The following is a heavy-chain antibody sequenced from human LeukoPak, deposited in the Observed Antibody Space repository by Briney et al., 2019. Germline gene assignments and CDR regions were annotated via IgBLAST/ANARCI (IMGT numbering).Heavy chain of an antibody. CDR1: GFPFRSYW. Sequence: GGSLRLSCAASGFPFRSYWMSWVRQAPGKGLEWVASINQDGSEKYSVDSVKGRFIISRDNAKNSLYLQMNSLGAEDTAVYYCARDGVAPGLYFDYWGQGTLVTVSS. V-gene: IGHV3-7*01. D-gene: IGHD3/OR15-3a*01. CDR3: ARDGVAPGLYFDY. J-gene: IGHJ4*02. CDR2: INQDGSEK.